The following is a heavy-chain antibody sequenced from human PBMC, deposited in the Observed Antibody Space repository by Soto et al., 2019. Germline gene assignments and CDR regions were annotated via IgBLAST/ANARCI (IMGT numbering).Heavy chain of an antibody. CDR3: VKGASGEYYYDHMDV. CDR1: GFTFSSYA. D-gene: IGHD1-26*01. Sequence: EVQLVESGGALVQPGGSLRLSCSASGFTFSSYALFWVRQAPGKGLECVSGINANGADTYYADSVKGRFSVSRDKSKKTLYLQMSSLTTDDTAVYYCVKGASGEYYYDHMDVWGQGTTVAVSS. J-gene: IGHJ6*02. CDR2: INANGADT. V-gene: IGHV3-64D*06.